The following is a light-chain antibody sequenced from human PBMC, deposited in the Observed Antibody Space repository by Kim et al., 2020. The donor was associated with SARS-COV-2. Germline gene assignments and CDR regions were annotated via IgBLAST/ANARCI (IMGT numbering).Light chain of an antibody. CDR1: QSVSSY. V-gene: IGKV3-11*01. Sequence: EIVLTQSPATLSLSPGERATLSCRASQSVSSYLVWYQQKPGQAPRLLIYDASNRATGIPARFSGSGSGTDFTLTISSLEPEDFAVYYCQQRRNWPRTFGGGTKVDIK. CDR2: DAS. J-gene: IGKJ4*01. CDR3: QQRRNWPRT.